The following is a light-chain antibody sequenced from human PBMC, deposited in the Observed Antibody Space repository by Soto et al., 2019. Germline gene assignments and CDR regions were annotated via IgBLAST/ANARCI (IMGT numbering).Light chain of an antibody. CDR3: SSYTSSGPV. CDR2: EVS. Sequence: QSALTQPASVSGSPGQSITISCTGTSSDVGGYNYVSWYQQHPGKAPKLMISEVSNRPSGVSHRFSGSKSGNTASLTISGLQAEDEADYYCSSYTSSGPVFGGGTQLTVL. CDR1: SSDVGGYNY. V-gene: IGLV2-14*01. J-gene: IGLJ2*01.